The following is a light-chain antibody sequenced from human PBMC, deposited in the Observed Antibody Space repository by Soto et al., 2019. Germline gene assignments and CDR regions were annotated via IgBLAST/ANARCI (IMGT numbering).Light chain of an antibody. Sequence: QSALTQPVSVSGSPGQSITISCTGNSSDVGNYNLVSWYQQYPGKAPKLMIYEGGKRPSGVSNRFSGSKSGNTASLTISGLQAEDEADYYCCSFALRSTLIFGGGTKVTVL. V-gene: IGLV2-23*01. CDR3: CSFALRSTLI. CDR1: SSDVGNYNL. J-gene: IGLJ2*01. CDR2: EGG.